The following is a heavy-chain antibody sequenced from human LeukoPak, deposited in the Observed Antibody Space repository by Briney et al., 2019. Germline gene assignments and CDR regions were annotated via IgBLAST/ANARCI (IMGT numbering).Heavy chain of an antibody. CDR3: ARRPRDYGGDDAFDI. CDR2: IYYSGST. D-gene: IGHD4-17*01. V-gene: IGHV4-59*08. CDR1: GGSISSYY. Sequence: SETLSLTCTVSGGSISSYYWSWIRQPPGKGLEWIGYIYYSGSTNYNPSLKSRVTISVDTSKNQFSLKLSSVTAADTAVYYCARRPRDYGGDDAFDIRGQGTMVTVSS. J-gene: IGHJ3*02.